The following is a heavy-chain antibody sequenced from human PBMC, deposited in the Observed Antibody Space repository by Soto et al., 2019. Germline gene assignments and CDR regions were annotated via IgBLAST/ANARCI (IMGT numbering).Heavy chain of an antibody. J-gene: IGHJ5*02. CDR1: GGTFSSYA. CDR2: IIPIFGTA. CDR3: ATVPAAIHFRFDP. V-gene: IGHV1-69*01. D-gene: IGHD2-2*02. Sequence: QVQLVQSGAEVKKPGSSVKVSCTASGGTFSSYAISWVRQAPGQGLEWMGGIIPIFGTANYAQKFQGRVTITADESTSTAYRELSSLRSEDTAVYYCATVPAAIHFRFDPWGQGTLVTVSS.